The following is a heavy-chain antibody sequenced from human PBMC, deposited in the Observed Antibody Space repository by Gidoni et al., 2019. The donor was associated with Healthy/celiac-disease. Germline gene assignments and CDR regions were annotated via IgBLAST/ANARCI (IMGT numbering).Heavy chain of an antibody. J-gene: IGHJ5*02. CDR3: TKEPRYGDYVVPPGWFDP. V-gene: IGHV3-15*01. D-gene: IGHD4-17*01. CDR2: IKSKTDGGKT. CDR1: GFPFRNSW. Sequence: ELQLVESGGGLVKPGGSLRLSCAASGFPFRNSWMSWFRQAPGKGLEWVGRIKSKTDGGKTDYAAPGKGRVTSSRDDSKNTRYLQMNSLKTEDTAVYYCTKEPRYGDYVVPPGWFDPWGQGTLVTVSS.